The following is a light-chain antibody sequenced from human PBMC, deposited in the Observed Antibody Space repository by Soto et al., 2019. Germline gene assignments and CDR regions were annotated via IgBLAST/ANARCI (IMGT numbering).Light chain of an antibody. J-gene: IGLJ1*01. CDR1: SSNIGANYA. CDR2: DYN. Sequence: QSVLTQPPSVSGAPGHRVTISCAGSSSNIGANYAVHWYQQLPGTAPKLLIYDYNKRPSGVPDRFSGSKSGTSASLAITGLQAEDEADYYCQSYHSSLTGWVFGTGTKVTVL. CDR3: QSYHSSLTGWV. V-gene: IGLV1-40*01.